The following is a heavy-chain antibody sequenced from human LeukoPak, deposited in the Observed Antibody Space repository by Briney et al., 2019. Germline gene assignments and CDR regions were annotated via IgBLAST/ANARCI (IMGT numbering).Heavy chain of an antibody. V-gene: IGHV3-48*04. CDR1: GFTFSSYS. D-gene: IGHD3-22*01. Sequence: GGSLRLSCAASGFTFSSYSMNWVRQAPGKGLEWVSYISSSSSTIYYADSVKGRFTISRDNAKNSLYLQMNSLRAEDTAVYYCARDLGYYDSSGTLDYWGQGTLVTVSS. J-gene: IGHJ4*02. CDR2: ISSSSSTI. CDR3: ARDLGYYDSSGTLDY.